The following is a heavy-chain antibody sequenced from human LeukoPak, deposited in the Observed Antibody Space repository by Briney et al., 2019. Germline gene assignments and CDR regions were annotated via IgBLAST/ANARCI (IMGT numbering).Heavy chain of an antibody. D-gene: IGHD1-26*01. CDR1: GFTFSTYG. V-gene: IGHV3-33*01. J-gene: IGHJ3*02. Sequence: GGSLSLSCAASGFTFSTYGMHWVRQAPGKGLEWVGLVWYDGSSKYYVDSVKGRFTITRDNSKSTMYLQMNSLRAEDTAVYYCARDGIVGKKGSFDIWGQGTMVTVSS. CDR3: ARDGIVGKKGSFDI. CDR2: VWYDGSSK.